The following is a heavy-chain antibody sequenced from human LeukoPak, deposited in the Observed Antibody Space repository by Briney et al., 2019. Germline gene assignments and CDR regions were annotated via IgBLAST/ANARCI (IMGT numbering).Heavy chain of an antibody. V-gene: IGHV1-8*01. CDR1: GYTFTSYD. Sequence: ASVKVSCKASGYTFTSYDINWVRQATGQGLEWMGWMNPNSGNTGYAQKFQGRVTMTRNTSISTAYMELSSLRSEDTAVYYCAREASIAAPGYFDYWGQGTLVTVSS. CDR2: MNPNSGNT. D-gene: IGHD6-6*01. CDR3: AREASIAAPGYFDY. J-gene: IGHJ4*02.